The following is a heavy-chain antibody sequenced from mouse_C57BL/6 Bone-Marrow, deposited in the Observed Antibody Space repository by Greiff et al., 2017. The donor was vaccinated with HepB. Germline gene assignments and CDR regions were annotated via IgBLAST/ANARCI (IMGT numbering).Heavy chain of an antibody. CDR2: IHPNSGST. CDR3: ARIDGYYPYYAMDY. J-gene: IGHJ4*01. V-gene: IGHV1-64*01. CDR1: GYTFTSYW. D-gene: IGHD2-3*01. Sequence: VQLQQPGAELVKPGASVKLSCKASGYTFTSYWMHWVKQRPGQGLEWIGMIHPNSGSTNYNEKFKSKATLTVDKSSSTAYMQLSSLTSEDSAVYYCARIDGYYPYYAMDYWGQGTSVTVSS.